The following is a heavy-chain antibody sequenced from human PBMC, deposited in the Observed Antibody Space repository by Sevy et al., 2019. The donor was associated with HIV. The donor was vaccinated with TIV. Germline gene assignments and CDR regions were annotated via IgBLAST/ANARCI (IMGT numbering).Heavy chain of an antibody. D-gene: IGHD2-21*02. V-gene: IGHV1-46*01. Sequence: ASVKVSCKASGYTFTSHYIYWVRQAPGQGLEWMALINPSGGYTVYAQKFQGRVSVTADTSTITVYMDVGSLRSEDTAVFYCARATSCGGDCYFLEYWGPGTLVTVSS. CDR2: INPSGGYT. CDR3: ARATSCGGDCYFLEY. J-gene: IGHJ4*02. CDR1: GYTFTSHY.